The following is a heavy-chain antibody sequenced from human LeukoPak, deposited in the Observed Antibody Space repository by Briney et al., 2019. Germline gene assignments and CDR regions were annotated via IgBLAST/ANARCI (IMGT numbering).Heavy chain of an antibody. Sequence: GGSLRLSCAASGFPFSSYAMSGVRQAPGKGLEWVSAISGGGGSTYYADSMKGRFTISRENSKSTLYLQMNSLRAEDTAVYYCAKEARSSSVSPSIDPWGQGTLVTVSS. CDR1: GFPFSSYA. CDR3: AKEARSSSVSPSIDP. V-gene: IGHV3-23*01. J-gene: IGHJ5*02. CDR2: ISGGGGST. D-gene: IGHD6-19*01.